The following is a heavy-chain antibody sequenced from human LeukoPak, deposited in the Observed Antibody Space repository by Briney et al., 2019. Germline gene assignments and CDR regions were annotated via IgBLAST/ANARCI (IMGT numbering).Heavy chain of an antibody. CDR3: ASGDRELDY. D-gene: IGHD1-1*01. CDR2: INHSGST. J-gene: IGHJ4*02. Sequence: SETLSLTCAVYGGSFSGYYWSWIRQPPGKGLEWIGEINHSGSTNYNPSLKSRVTLSVDTSKNQFSLKVSSGTAADTVVYCLASGDRELDYWGQGTLVTVSS. CDR1: GGSFSGYY. V-gene: IGHV4-34*01.